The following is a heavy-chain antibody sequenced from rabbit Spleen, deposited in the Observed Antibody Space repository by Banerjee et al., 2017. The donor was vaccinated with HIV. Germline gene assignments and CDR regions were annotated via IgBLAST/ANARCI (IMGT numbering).Heavy chain of an antibody. V-gene: IGHV1S40*01. D-gene: IGHD8-1*01. CDR3: ARDTGSSFSTYGMDL. Sequence: QSLEESGGDLVKPGASLTLTCTASGFSFSNSDYMCWVRQAPGKGLEWISCIGGSSSDFTYSATWAKGRFTCSKTSSTTMTLQMTSLTVADTATYFCARDTGSSFSTYGMDLWAQGPSSPS. CDR1: GFSFSNSDY. J-gene: IGHJ6*01. CDR2: IGGSSSDFT.